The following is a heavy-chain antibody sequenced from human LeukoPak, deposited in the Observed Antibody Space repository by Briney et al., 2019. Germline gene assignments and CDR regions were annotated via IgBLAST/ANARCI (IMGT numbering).Heavy chain of an antibody. J-gene: IGHJ4*02. V-gene: IGHV4-39*01. CDR2: MYDSGGT. CDR1: GGSISSSSYY. D-gene: IGHD3-22*01. CDR3: ASFDYGGYYQFDN. Sequence: SETLSLTCTVSGGSISSSSYYWGWIRQPPRKGLEWIGSMYDSGGTYYNPSLKSRVTISVDTSKNQFSLKLSSVTAADTAVYYCASFDYGGYYQFDNWGQGTLVTVSS.